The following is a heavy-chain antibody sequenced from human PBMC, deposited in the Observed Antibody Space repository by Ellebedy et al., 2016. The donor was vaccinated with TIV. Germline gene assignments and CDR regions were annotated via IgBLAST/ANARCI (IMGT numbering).Heavy chain of an antibody. CDR1: GFSFSSYS. J-gene: IGHJ4*02. CDR2: MSGSTITT. Sequence: GGSLRLSCAASGFSFSSYSMNWVRQAPGKGLEWVSYMSGSTITTYYADSVKGRFTISRDNAKNSLYLQMNSLRAEDMAMYYCARGHYEIWGQGTLVTVSS. V-gene: IGHV3-48*04. CDR3: ARGHYEI. D-gene: IGHD3-22*01.